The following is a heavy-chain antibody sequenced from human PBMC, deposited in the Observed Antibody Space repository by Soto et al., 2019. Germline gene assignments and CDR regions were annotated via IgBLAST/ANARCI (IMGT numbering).Heavy chain of an antibody. CDR1: GGSISSGDYY. D-gene: IGHD3-10*01. Sequence: PSETLSLTCTVSGGSISSGDYYWSWIRQPPGKGLEWIGYIYYSGSTYYNPSLKSRVTISVDTSKNQFSLKLSSVTAADTAVYYCARESRTMVRGAHHNWFDPWGQGTLVTVSS. CDR2: IYYSGST. V-gene: IGHV4-30-4*01. CDR3: ARESRTMVRGAHHNWFDP. J-gene: IGHJ5*02.